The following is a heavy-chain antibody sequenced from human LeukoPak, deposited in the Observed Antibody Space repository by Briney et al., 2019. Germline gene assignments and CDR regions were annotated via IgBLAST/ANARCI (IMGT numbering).Heavy chain of an antibody. CDR3: AKGRYDFWSGYPEYYFDY. CDR2: IRYDGSNK. V-gene: IGHV3-30*02. D-gene: IGHD3-3*01. CDR1: GFTFSSYG. Sequence: GGSLRLSCAASGFTFSSYGMHWVRQAPGKGLEWVAFIRYDGSNKYYADSVKGRFTISRDNSKNTLYLQMNSLRAEDTAVYYCAKGRYDFWSGYPEYYFDYWGQGTLVTVSS. J-gene: IGHJ4*02.